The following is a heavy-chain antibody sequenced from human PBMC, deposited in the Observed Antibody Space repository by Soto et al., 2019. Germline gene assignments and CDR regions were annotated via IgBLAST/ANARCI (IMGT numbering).Heavy chain of an antibody. CDR1: EFTFSNYA. Sequence: GGSLRLSCVASEFTFSNYAMSWVRQAPGKGLEWVSSISSSSSYIYYADSVKGRFTISRDNAKNSLYLQMNSLRAEDTAVYYCASAEYYYDTSGWYYWGQGTLVTVSS. CDR3: ASAEYYYDTSGWYY. V-gene: IGHV3-21*01. CDR2: ISSSSSYI. J-gene: IGHJ4*02. D-gene: IGHD3-22*01.